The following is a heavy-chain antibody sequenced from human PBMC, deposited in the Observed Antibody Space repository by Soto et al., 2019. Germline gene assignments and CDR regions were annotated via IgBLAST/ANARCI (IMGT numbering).Heavy chain of an antibody. V-gene: IGHV3-7*01. J-gene: IGHJ4*02. Sequence: GGSLRLSCAASGFTFSSYWMSWVRQAPGKGLEWVANIKQDGSEKYYVDSVKGRFTISRDNAKNSLYLQMNSLRAEDTAVYYCARGRVIVVVVAATGYYFDYWGQGTLVTVSS. CDR1: GFTFSSYW. D-gene: IGHD2-15*01. CDR2: IKQDGSEK. CDR3: ARGRVIVVVVAATGYYFDY.